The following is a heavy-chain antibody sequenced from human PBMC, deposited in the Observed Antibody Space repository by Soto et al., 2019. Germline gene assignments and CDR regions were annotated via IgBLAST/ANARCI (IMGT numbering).Heavy chain of an antibody. Sequence: QVQLVPSGAEVKKPGASVKVSCKASGYTFPSYGISWVRQAPGQGLEWMGWISAYNGNTNYAQKLQGRVTMTTDTSTSTAYMELRSLRSDDTAVYYCARAYRTIFGVVIPLYDMDVWGQGTTVTGSS. CDR3: ARAYRTIFGVVIPLYDMDV. J-gene: IGHJ6*02. D-gene: IGHD3-3*01. CDR1: GYTFPSYG. V-gene: IGHV1-18*01. CDR2: ISAYNGNT.